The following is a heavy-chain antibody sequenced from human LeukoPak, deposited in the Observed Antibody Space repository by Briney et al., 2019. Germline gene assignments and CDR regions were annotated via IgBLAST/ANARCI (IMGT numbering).Heavy chain of an antibody. V-gene: IGHV3-23*01. CDR3: AKDPGLWLAPDY. J-gene: IGHJ4*02. CDR2: ISGSGGST. Sequence: PGGSLRLSCAASGFTFSSYAMSWVRQAPGKGLDWVSAISGSGGSTYYADSVKGRFTISRDNSKNTLYLQMNSLRAEDTAVYYCAKDPGLWLAPDYWGQGTLVTVSS. D-gene: IGHD2-21*01. CDR1: GFTFSSYA.